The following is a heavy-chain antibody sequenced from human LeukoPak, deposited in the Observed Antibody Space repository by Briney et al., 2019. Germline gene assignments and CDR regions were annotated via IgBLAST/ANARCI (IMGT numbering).Heavy chain of an antibody. D-gene: IGHD3-10*01. J-gene: IGHJ4*02. CDR2: ISSSGSTI. Sequence: KAGGSLRLSCAASGFTFSDYYMSWLGQAPGKGLEWVSYISSSGSTIYYADSVKGRFTISRDNAKNSLYLQMNSLRAEDTAVYYCARDNYYGSGSLDYWGQGTLVTVSS. CDR1: GFTFSDYY. CDR3: ARDNYYGSGSLDY. V-gene: IGHV3-11*04.